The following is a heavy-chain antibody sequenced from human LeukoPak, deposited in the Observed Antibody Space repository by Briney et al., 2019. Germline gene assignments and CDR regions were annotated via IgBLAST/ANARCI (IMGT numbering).Heavy chain of an antibody. CDR2: INPNSGGT. D-gene: IGHD3-10*01. J-gene: IGHJ5*02. CDR3: ARDYYGSRIKPYNWFDP. CDR1: GYTFTGYY. Sequence: AASVKVSCKASGYTFTGYYMHWVRQAPGQGLEWMGWINPNSGGTNYAQKFQGRVTMTRDTSISTAYMELSRLRSDDTAVYYCARDYYGSRIKPYNWFDPWGQGTLVTVSS. V-gene: IGHV1-2*02.